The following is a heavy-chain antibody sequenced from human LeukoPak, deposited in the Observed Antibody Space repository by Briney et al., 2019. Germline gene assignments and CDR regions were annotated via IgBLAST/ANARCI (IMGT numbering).Heavy chain of an antibody. CDR2: IYYSGST. D-gene: IGHD3-22*01. CDR3: ARGPPPNYYDSSLYFDY. V-gene: IGHV4-30-4*01. J-gene: IGHJ4*02. Sequence: SETPSLTCTVSGGSISSGDYYWSWIRQPPGKGLEWIGYIYYSGSTYYNPSLKSRVTISVDTSKNQFSLKLSSVTAADTAVYYCARGPPPNYYDSSLYFDYWGQGTLVTVSS. CDR1: GGSISSGDYY.